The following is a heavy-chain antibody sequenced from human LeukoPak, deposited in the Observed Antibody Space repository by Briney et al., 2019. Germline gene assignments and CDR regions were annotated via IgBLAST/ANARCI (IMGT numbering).Heavy chain of an antibody. CDR2: ISSSSSYI. CDR3: ARDRITMVRGVILFDP. J-gene: IGHJ5*02. CDR1: GFTFSSYS. Sequence: PGRSLRLSCAASGFTFSSYSMNWVRQAPGKGLEWVSSISSSSSYIYYADSVKGRFTISRDNAKNSLYLQMNSLRAEDTAVYYCARDRITMVRGVILFDPWGQGTLVTVSS. D-gene: IGHD3-10*01. V-gene: IGHV3-21*01.